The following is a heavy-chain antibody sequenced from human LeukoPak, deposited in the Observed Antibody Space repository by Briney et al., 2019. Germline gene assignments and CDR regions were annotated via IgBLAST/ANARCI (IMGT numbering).Heavy chain of an antibody. CDR1: GYTFTSYY. CDR3: AKWTTTYLDY. J-gene: IGHJ4*02. V-gene: IGHV1-46*01. Sequence: EASVKVSCKASGYTFTSYYIHWVRQAPGQGLEWMGIINPSGGSTNYAQKFQGRVTMTRETSTSTVYMELSSLRSEDTAMYYCAKWTTTYLDYWGQGTLVTVSS. D-gene: IGHD1-1*01. CDR2: INPSGGST.